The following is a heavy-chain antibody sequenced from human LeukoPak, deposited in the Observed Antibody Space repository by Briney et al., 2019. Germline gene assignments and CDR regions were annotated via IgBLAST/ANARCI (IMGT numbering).Heavy chain of an antibody. Sequence: GGSLRLSCAASGFTFSSYGMHWVRQAPGKGLEWVAVISYDGSNKYYADSVKGRFTISRDNSKNTLYLRMNRLRAEDTAVYYCAKDRGFLTLKYGGLDDWGQGTLVTVSS. CDR2: ISYDGSNK. CDR1: GFTFSSYG. CDR3: AKDRGFLTLKYGGLDD. J-gene: IGHJ4*02. V-gene: IGHV3-30*18. D-gene: IGHD4-23*01.